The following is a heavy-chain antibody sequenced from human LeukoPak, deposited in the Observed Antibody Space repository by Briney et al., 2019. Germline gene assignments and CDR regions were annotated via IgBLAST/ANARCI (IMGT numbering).Heavy chain of an antibody. V-gene: IGHV1-69*13. CDR2: IIPIFGTA. J-gene: IGHJ4*02. CDR1: GGTFSSYA. CDR3: ARGGATVTTYYFDY. D-gene: IGHD4-17*01. Sequence: ASVKVSCKASGGTFSSYAFSWVRQAPGQGLEWMGGIIPIFGTANYAQKFQGRVTITANESTSTAYMELSSLRSEDTAVYYCARGGATVTTYYFDYWGQGTLVTVSS.